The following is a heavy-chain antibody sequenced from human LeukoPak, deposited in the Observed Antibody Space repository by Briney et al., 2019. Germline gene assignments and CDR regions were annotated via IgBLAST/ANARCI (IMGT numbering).Heavy chain of an antibody. J-gene: IGHJ6*02. CDR1: GFTFNYFS. CDR3: AREMVGDIVVVPAAPTYYYYGMDV. D-gene: IGHD2-2*01. CDR2: IVSSRNTI. V-gene: IGHV3-48*04. Sequence: PGGSLRLSCAASGFTFNYFSVNWVRQAPGKGLEWVSYIVSSRNTIYYADSVKGRFTISRDNAKNSLYLQMNSLRAEDTAVYYCAREMVGDIVVVPAAPTYYYYGMDVWGQGTRVTVSS.